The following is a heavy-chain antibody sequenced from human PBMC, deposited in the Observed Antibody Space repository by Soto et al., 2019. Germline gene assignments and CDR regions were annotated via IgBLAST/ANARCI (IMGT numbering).Heavy chain of an antibody. V-gene: IGHV4-34*01. CDR1: GSSFRGYG. CDR2: INHSGST. Sequence: PSETPFLTFSVYGSSFRGYGLTWSRQHPGTGLEWIGEINHSGSTNYNPSLKSRVTISVDTSKNQFSLKLTSVTAADTAVYYCARDKITGLFDYWGQGTLVTVSS. CDR3: ARDKITGLFDY. J-gene: IGHJ4*02. D-gene: IGHD2-8*02.